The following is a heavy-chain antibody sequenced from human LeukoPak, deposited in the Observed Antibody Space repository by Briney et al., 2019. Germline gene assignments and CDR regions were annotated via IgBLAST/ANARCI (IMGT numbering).Heavy chain of an antibody. Sequence: PGGPLRLSCTASGSMFCDYDMSWLRQAPGKGLEWVGYIRSKDYRGTMEYAASVKGRFAISRDNFKGIAYLQMNSLNAEDTAVYYCTRGPIQLGLHNGMDVWGQGTTVIVSS. CDR3: TRGPIQLGLHNGMDV. CDR1: GSMFCDYD. V-gene: IGHV3-49*03. J-gene: IGHJ6*02. D-gene: IGHD1-1*01. CDR2: IRSKDYRGTM.